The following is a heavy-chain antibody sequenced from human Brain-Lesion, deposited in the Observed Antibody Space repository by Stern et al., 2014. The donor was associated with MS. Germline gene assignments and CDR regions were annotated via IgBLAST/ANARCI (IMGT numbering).Heavy chain of an antibody. CDR2: IFNRAST. CDR3: ARGRVVPGFQYYATDV. D-gene: IGHD2-2*01. V-gene: IGHV4-61*02. Sequence: QVQLVESGPGLVKPSQTLSLSCTVSGGSISSGGYYWSWIRQPAGKGLEWIGRIFNRASTSYNPPLKSRVPISIDTSKNQSSLRLNSMTAADTAVYYCARGRVVPGFQYYATDVWGQGTTVIVSS. CDR1: GGSISSGGYY. J-gene: IGHJ6*02.